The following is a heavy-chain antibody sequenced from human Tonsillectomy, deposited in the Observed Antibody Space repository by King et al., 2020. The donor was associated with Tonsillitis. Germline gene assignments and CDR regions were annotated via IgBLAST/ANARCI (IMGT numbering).Heavy chain of an antibody. CDR2: LIPIFCTA. J-gene: IGHJ4*02. CDR3: ARDLNY. Sequence: QTQLVQSGAEVKKPGSSVKVSCKASGGTFSSYAISWVRQAPGQGLDLMGGLIPIFCTANYAQKFQRRVTMTADKSPYTSYMELSSLRSEDTAVYYCARDLNYWGQGTVVTVSA. V-gene: IGHV1-69*06. CDR1: GGTFSSYA.